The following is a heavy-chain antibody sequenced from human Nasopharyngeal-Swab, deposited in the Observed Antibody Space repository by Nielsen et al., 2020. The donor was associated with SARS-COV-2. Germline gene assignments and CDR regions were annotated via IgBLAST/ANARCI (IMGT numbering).Heavy chain of an antibody. CDR1: GGSFNGFY. V-gene: IGHV4-34*01. J-gene: IGHJ6*02. D-gene: IGHD6-6*01. CDR2: INHNERT. CDR3: ARGSYSASSDGEKYYYHGMDV. Sequence: SETLSLTCSVSGGSFNGFYWNWIRQAPGKGLEWIGEINHNERTNYNPSLKSRIAMLVDTSNNQVSLKISSVTAADTAVYYCARGSYSASSDGEKYYYHGMDVWGQGTTVTVSS.